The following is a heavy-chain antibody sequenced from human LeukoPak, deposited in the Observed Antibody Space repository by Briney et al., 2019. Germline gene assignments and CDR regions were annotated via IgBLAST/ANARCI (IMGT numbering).Heavy chain of an antibody. V-gene: IGHV3-23*01. CDR1: GFTFSSYP. J-gene: IGHJ4*02. Sequence: GGSLRLSCAASGFTFSSYPMSWVRQAPGKGLEWVSAISGSGGRTYSVAPEKGRFTISRDNSKNTLYLQMNSLRAEDTAVYDCAKDKAVAATPYYLDYWGQGTLVTVSS. CDR3: AKDKAVAATPYYLDY. CDR2: ISGSGGRT. D-gene: IGHD6-19*01.